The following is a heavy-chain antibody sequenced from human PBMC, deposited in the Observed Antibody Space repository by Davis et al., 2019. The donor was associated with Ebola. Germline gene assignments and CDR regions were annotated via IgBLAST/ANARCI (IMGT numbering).Heavy chain of an antibody. D-gene: IGHD1-26*01. V-gene: IGHV3-30*19. J-gene: IGHJ4*02. CDR2: ISYDGSNK. CDR1: GHGFTFSAYG. CDR3: TKDTRPHSIVGAAD. Sequence: GESLKISCAASGHGFTFSAYGMHWVRQAPGKGLEWVAVISYDGSNKYYADSVKGRFTISRDNSKNTLYLQMNSLRAEDTAVYYCTKDTRPHSIVGAADWGQGTLVTVSS.